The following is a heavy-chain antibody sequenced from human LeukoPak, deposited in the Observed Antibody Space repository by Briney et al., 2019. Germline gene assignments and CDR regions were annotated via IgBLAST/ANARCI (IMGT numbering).Heavy chain of an antibody. CDR1: GGTFSSYA. Sequence: SVKVSCKASGGTFSSYAISWVRQAPGQGLEWMGGIIPIFGTANYAQKFQGRVTITADESTSTAYMELSSLRSEDTAVYCCARTYYYDSSGYYPVYFQHWGQGTLVTVSS. D-gene: IGHD3-22*01. CDR2: IIPIFGTA. CDR3: ARTYYYDSSGYYPVYFQH. V-gene: IGHV1-69*13. J-gene: IGHJ1*01.